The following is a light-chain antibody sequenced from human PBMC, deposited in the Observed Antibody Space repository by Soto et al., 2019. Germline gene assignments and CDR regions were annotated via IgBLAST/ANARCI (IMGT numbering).Light chain of an antibody. CDR3: QSYDSSLSGSWV. Sequence: QLALTQPPSVSGAPGQRVTISCTGSSSNIGAGYDVHWYQQLPGTAPKVLIYGNSNRPSGVPDRFSGSKSGTSASLAITGLQAEDEADYYCQSYDSSLSGSWVFGGGTKLTVL. CDR2: GNS. CDR1: SSNIGAGYD. V-gene: IGLV1-40*01. J-gene: IGLJ3*02.